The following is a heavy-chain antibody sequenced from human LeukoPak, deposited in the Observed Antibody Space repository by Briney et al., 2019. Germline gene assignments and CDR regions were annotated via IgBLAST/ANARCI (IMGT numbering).Heavy chain of an antibody. J-gene: IGHJ5*02. CDR3: ARALAAAGIADWFDP. CDR2: MNPNSGNT. V-gene: IGHV1-8*03. CDR1: GYTFTSYD. D-gene: IGHD6-13*01. Sequence: SVKVSCKASGYTFTSYDINWVRQATGQGLEWMGWMNPNSGNTGCAQKFQGRVTITRNTSISTAYMELSSLRSEDTAVYYCARALAAAGIADWFDPWGQGTLVTVSS.